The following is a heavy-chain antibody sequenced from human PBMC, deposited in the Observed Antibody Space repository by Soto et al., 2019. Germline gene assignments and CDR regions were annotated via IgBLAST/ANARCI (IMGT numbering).Heavy chain of an antibody. CDR3: ARHRAKYCSGGSCYSGYYYMDV. CDR1: GYSFTSYW. V-gene: IGHV5-51*01. D-gene: IGHD2-15*01. CDR2: IYPGDSDT. J-gene: IGHJ6*03. Sequence: GESLKISCKGSGYSFTSYWIGWVRQMPGKGLEWMGIIYPGDSDTRYSPSFQGQVTISADKSISTAYLQWSSLKASDTAMYYCARHRAKYCSGGSCYSGYYYMDVWGKGTTVTVSS.